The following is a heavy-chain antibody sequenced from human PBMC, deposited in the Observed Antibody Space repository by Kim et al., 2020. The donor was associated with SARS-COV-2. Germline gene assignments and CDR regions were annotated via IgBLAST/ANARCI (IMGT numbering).Heavy chain of an antibody. J-gene: IGHJ6*02. Sequence: GGSLRLSCAASGFTFSSYGMHWVRQAPGKGLEWVAVISYDGSNKYYADSVKGRFTISRDNSKNTLYLQMNSLRAEDTAVYYCAKVWGQPIFGVVIGYYYGVDVWGQGPTDTVSS. CDR3: AKVWGQPIFGVVIGYYYGVDV. CDR1: GFTFSSYG. D-gene: IGHD3-3*01. V-gene: IGHV3-30*18. CDR2: ISYDGSNK.